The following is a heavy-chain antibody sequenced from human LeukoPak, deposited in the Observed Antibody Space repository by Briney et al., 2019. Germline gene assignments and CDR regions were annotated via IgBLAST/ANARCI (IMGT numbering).Heavy chain of an antibody. CDR1: GYTFTGYY. D-gene: IGHD6-19*01. J-gene: IGHJ3*02. CDR2: INPNSGGT. Sequence: GASVKVSCKASGYTFTGYYMHWVRQAPGQGLEWMGWINPNSGGTNHAQKFQGRVTMTRDTSISTAYMALSRLRSDDTAVYYCARDLQQWRTFDIWGQGTMVTVSS. V-gene: IGHV1-2*02. CDR3: ARDLQQWRTFDI.